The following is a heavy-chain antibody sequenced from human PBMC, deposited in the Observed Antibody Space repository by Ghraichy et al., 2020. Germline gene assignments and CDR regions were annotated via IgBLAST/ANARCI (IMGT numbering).Heavy chain of an antibody. CDR2: IYHSGST. Sequence: TLSLTCAVSGGSISSGGYSWSWIRQPPGKGLEWIGYIYHSGSTYYNPSLKSRVTISVDRSKNQFSLKLSSVTAADTAVYYCARVRDGDSYYFDYWGQGTLVTVSS. CDR3: ARVRDGDSYYFDY. CDR1: GGSISSGGYS. D-gene: IGHD4-17*01. V-gene: IGHV4-30-2*01. J-gene: IGHJ4*02.